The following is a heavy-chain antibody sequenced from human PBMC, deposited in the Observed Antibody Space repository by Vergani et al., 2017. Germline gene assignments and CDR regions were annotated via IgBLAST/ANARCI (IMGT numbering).Heavy chain of an antibody. CDR2: INHSGST. J-gene: IGHJ2*01. CDR1: GGSFSGYY. Sequence: QVQLQQWGAGLLKPSETLSLTCAVYGGSFSGYYWSWIRQPPGKGLEWIGEINHSGSTNYNPSLKSRVTISGDTSKNQFSLKLSSVTAADTAVYYCARVPTGWVRQQLKNRHWYFDLWGRGTLVTVSS. CDR3: ARVPTGWVRQQLKNRHWYFDL. V-gene: IGHV4-34*01. D-gene: IGHD6-13*01.